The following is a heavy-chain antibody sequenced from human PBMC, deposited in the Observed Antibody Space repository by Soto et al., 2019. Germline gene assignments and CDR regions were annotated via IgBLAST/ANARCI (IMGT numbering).Heavy chain of an antibody. CDR3: AKDILPYYYDSSGYTWGFDY. CDR2: ISWNSLSI. Sequence: PVGSLRLSCAASGFTFDDYAMHWVRQARGKGLEYVSGISWNSLSIGYADSAKGRFTISRDNAKNSLYLQMNSLRAEDTALYYCAKDILPYYYDSSGYTWGFDYWGPGTLVTVSS. CDR1: GFTFDDYA. J-gene: IGHJ4*02. D-gene: IGHD3-22*01. V-gene: IGHV3-9*01.